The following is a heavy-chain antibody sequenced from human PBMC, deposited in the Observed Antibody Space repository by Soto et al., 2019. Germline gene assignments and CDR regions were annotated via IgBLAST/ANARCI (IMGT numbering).Heavy chain of an antibody. J-gene: IGHJ5*02. CDR2: IYYSGST. D-gene: IGHD2-21*02. CDR3: ARHPSDFWFDP. V-gene: IGHV4-39*01. CDR1: GGSISSSGYF. Sequence: SETLSLTCTVSGGSISSSGYFWGWIRQPPGKGLEWIGSIYYSGSTYYNPSLKSRVTVSVDTSKNQFSLKLGSVTAADTAVYYCARHPSDFWFDPWGQGTLVTVSS.